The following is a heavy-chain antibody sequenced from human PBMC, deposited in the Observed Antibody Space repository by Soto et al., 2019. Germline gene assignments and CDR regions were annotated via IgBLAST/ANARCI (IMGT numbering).Heavy chain of an antibody. V-gene: IGHV4-39*07. CDR3: ARDQNGSGNYYTRYFDY. D-gene: IGHD3-10*01. CDR1: SAPVSSSTYT. J-gene: IGHJ4*02. Sequence: SETLSLTCTVSSAPVSSSTYTWGWIRQPPGKGLEWIGEIYHSGSTNYNPSLKSRVTISVDKSKNQFSLNLSSVTAADTAVYYCARDQNGSGNYYTRYFDYWGQGTLVTVSS. CDR2: IYHSGST.